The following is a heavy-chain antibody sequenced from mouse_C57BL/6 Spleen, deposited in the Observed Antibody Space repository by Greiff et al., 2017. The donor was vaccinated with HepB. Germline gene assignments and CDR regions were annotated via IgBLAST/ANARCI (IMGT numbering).Heavy chain of an antibody. CDR3: ARCPDGCYFDY. D-gene: IGHD2-3*01. CDR1: GYAFSSSW. V-gene: IGHV1-82*01. CDR2: IYPGDGDT. Sequence: VQLQESGPELVKPGASVKISCKASGYAFSSSWMNWVKQRPGKGLEWIGRIYPGDGDTNYNGKFKGKATLTADKSSSTAYMQLSSLTSEDSAVYFCARCPDGCYFDYWGQGTTLTVSS. J-gene: IGHJ2*01.